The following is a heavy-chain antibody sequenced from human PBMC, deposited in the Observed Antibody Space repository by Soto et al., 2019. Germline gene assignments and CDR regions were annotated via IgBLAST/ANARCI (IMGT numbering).Heavy chain of an antibody. CDR1: GYTFTSYG. J-gene: IGHJ6*02. D-gene: IGHD2-2*01. Sequence: QVQLVQSGAEVKKPGASVKVSCKASGYTFTSYGISWVRQAPGQGLEWMGWISAYNGNTNYAQKLQGRVTMTTDTSTSTAYMELRSLRSDEPAVYYCARRPPEYCSSTSCNYGMDVWGQGTTVTVSS. V-gene: IGHV1-18*04. CDR3: ARRPPEYCSSTSCNYGMDV. CDR2: ISAYNGNT.